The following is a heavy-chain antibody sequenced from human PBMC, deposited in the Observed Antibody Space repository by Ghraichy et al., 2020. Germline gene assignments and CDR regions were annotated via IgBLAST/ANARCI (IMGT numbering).Heavy chain of an antibody. V-gene: IGHV3-21*01. CDR3: ARDRSRGYDFLSGYRNYYYYGMDV. CDR2: ISSSSSYI. CDR1: GFTFSSYS. J-gene: IGHJ6*02. Sequence: GGSLRLSCAASGFTFSSYSMNWVRQAPGKGLEWVSSISSSSSYIYYADSVKGRFTISRDNAKNSLYLQMNSLRAEDTAVYYCARDRSRGYDFLSGYRNYYYYGMDVWGQGTTVTVSS. D-gene: IGHD3-3*01.